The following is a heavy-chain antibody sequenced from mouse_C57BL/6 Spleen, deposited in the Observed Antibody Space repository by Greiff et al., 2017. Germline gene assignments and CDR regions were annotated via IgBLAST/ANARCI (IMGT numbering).Heavy chain of an antibody. V-gene: IGHV1-61*01. CDR3: ARSPLENAMDY. D-gene: IGHD6-1*01. Sequence: QVQLQQSGAELVRPGSSVKLSCKASGYTFTSYWMDWVKQRPGLGLEWIGNIYPSDSETHYNQKFKDKATLTVDKSSSTAYMQLSSLTSEDSAVYYCARSPLENAMDYWGQGTSVTVSS. CDR2: IYPSDSET. J-gene: IGHJ4*01. CDR1: GYTFTSYW.